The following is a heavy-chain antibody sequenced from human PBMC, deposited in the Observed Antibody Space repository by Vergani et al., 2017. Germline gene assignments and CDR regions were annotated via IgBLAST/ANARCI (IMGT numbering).Heavy chain of an antibody. J-gene: IGHJ6*03. D-gene: IGHD4-11*01. V-gene: IGHV4-34*01. Sequence: QVQLQQWGGGLLKPSETLSLTCVVNGGSFTSYHWTWIRQSPGEGLEWVGDIDHTGRPDYNPSLMSRLTISVHKSRNQFSLLLNSVTATDTAIYFCSRVNTETNGHLYYYYYMDVWGQGTAVTVS. CDR3: SRVNTETNGHLYYYYYMDV. CDR2: IDHTGRP. CDR1: GGSFTSYH.